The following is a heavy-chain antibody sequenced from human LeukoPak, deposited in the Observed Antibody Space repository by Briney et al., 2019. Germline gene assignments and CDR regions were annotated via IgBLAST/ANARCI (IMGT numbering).Heavy chain of an antibody. CDR2: ISAYNGNT. CDR3: ARLSAVDYYGSGSLDY. J-gene: IGHJ4*02. D-gene: IGHD3-10*01. CDR1: GYTFTGHN. Sequence: ASVKVSCKASGYTFTGHNIHWVRQAPGQGLEWMGWISAYNGNTNYAQKLQGRVTMTTDTSTSTAYMELRSLRSDDTAVYYCARLSAVDYYGSGSLDYWGQGTLVTVSS. V-gene: IGHV1-18*04.